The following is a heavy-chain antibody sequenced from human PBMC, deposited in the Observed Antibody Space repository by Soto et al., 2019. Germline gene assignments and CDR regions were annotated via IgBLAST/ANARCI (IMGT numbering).Heavy chain of an antibody. J-gene: IGHJ4*02. CDR2: TYYSGST. V-gene: IGHV4-59*01. CDR3: ATSSGWYSGLDY. D-gene: IGHD6-19*01. Sequence: SETLSLTCTVSGGSISNYYWTWIRQPPGKGLEWIGYTYYSGSTNYNPSLKSRVTISVDTSKTQFSLKLNSVTAADTAVYYCATSSGWYSGLDYWGQGTLVTVSS. CDR1: GGSISNYY.